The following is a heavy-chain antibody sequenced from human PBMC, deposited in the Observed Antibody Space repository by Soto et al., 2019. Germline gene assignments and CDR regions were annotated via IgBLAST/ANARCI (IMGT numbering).Heavy chain of an antibody. Sequence: QVQLVQSGAELKKPGASVKISCQASGYTFTRFYVDWVRQAPGQGLEWMGRINPNEGTTTYAQNFQGRLTMTSDTPTSTVYLDLSSLRSDDTAVYYCARGYGGVVVYFDHWGQGTLVTVSS. CDR3: ARGYGGVVVYFDH. V-gene: IGHV1-46*01. CDR1: GYTFTRFY. D-gene: IGHD3-16*02. CDR2: INPNEGTT. J-gene: IGHJ4*02.